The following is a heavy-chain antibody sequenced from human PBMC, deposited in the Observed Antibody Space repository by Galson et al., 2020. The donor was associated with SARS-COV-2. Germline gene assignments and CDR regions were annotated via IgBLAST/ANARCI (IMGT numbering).Heavy chain of an antibody. Sequence: SETLSLTCTVSGGSISSYYWSWIRQPPGKGLEWIGYIYYSGSTNYNPSLKSRVTISVDTSKNQFSLKLSSVTAADTAVYYCASKHSSSILDYYYYMDVWGKGTTVTVSS. V-gene: IGHV4-59*01. CDR3: ASKHSSSILDYYYYMDV. CDR1: GGSISSYY. J-gene: IGHJ6*03. CDR2: IYYSGST. D-gene: IGHD6-13*01.